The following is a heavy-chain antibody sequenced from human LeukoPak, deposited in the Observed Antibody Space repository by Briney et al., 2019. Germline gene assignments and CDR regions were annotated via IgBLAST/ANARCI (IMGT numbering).Heavy chain of an antibody. D-gene: IGHD2-2*01. CDR2: IYSGGST. CDR3: AREVVVVVPAAASTLSYYYGMDV. Sequence: GGSLRLSCAASGFTVSSNYMSWVRQAPGKGLEWVSVIYSGGSTYYADSVKGRFTISRDNSKNTLYLQMNSLRAEDTAVYYCAREVVVVVPAAASTLSYYYGMDVWGQGTTVTVSS. V-gene: IGHV3-66*01. CDR1: GFTVSSNY. J-gene: IGHJ6*02.